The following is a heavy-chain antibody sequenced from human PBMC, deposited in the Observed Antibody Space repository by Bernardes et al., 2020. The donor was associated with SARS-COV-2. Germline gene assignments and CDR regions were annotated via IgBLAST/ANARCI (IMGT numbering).Heavy chain of an antibody. CDR3: GKRAVTGSRWYFDR. CDR1: GFAFRSHW. D-gene: IGHD6-19*01. Sequence: CCASSGFAFRSHWMHWVQKGAGKGLVWLYRMNMDGSTKDYADSVKGRFTVSRDKAKNTLYLQMNNLRVEDTAVYYCGKRAVTGSRWYFDRWGRGTLVTVSS. J-gene: IGHJ2*01. CDR2: MNMDGSTK. V-gene: IGHV3-74*01.